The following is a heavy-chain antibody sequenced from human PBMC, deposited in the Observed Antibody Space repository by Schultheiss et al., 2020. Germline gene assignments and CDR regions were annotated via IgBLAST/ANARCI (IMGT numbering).Heavy chain of an antibody. CDR2: ISGSGGST. V-gene: IGHV3-23*01. Sequence: GGSLRLSCAASGFTFSSYAMSWVRQAPGKGLEWVSAISGSGGSTYYADSVKGRFTISRDNSKNTLYLQMNTLRVEDTAIYYCSTVGATLVVYWGQGTPVTVSS. D-gene: IGHD1-26*01. CDR3: STVGATLVVY. CDR1: GFTFSSYA. J-gene: IGHJ4*02.